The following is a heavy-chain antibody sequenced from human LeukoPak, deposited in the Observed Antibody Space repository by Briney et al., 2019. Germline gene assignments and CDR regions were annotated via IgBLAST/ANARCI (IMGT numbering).Heavy chain of an antibody. V-gene: IGHV4-59*08. CDR2: IHYSGST. CDR1: GGSITNYY. Sequence: PETLSLTCTVSGGSITNYYWTWIRQPPGKGLEWIGYIHYSGSTAYNPSLKSRVTISIDTSKKQFSLELSSVTAADTAIYFCARRKRGSGGPFDYWGQGTLVTVSS. D-gene: IGHD6-19*01. J-gene: IGHJ4*02. CDR3: ARRKRGSGGPFDY.